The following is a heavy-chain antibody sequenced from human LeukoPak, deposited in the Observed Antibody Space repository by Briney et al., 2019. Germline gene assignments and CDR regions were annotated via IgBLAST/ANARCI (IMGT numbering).Heavy chain of an antibody. CDR2: IYYSGST. V-gene: IGHV4-39*01. Sequence: SETLSLTCTVSGGSISSSSYYWGWIRQPPGKGLEWIGSIYYSGSTYYKSSLKSRVAMSVDTSKNQFSLKLSSVTAADTAVYYCARHSYYYYMIRGPLDPWSQGTLVTVSS. CDR1: GGSISSSSYY. D-gene: IGHD3-10*01. CDR3: ARHSYYYYMIRGPLDP. J-gene: IGHJ5*02.